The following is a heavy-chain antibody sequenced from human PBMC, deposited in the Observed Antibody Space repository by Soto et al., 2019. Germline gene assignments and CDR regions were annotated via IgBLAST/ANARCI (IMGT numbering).Heavy chain of an antibody. J-gene: IGHJ6*02. CDR2: IYYSGST. CDR1: SGSISSSNW. Sequence: SETLSLTCAVSSGSISSSNWWSWVRHPPGKGLELIGGIYYSGSTNYNPSLKSRVTISVDTSKNQFSLKLSSVTAADTAVYYCAREEGEYSSSWAGYYYYGMDAWGQGTTVTVSS. D-gene: IGHD6-13*01. V-gene: IGHV4-4*02. CDR3: AREEGEYSSSWAGYYYYGMDA.